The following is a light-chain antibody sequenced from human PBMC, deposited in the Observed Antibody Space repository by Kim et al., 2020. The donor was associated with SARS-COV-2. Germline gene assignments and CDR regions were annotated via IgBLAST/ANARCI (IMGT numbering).Light chain of an antibody. Sequence: LSPGERATLSCRAGQSVSSTYLAWYQQKPGQAPRLLIYGASSRATGIPDRFSGSGSGTDFTLTISRLEPEDVAVYYCQQYGTSHYTFGQGTKLEI. J-gene: IGKJ2*01. CDR1: QSVSSTY. CDR3: QQYGTSHYT. V-gene: IGKV3-20*01. CDR2: GAS.